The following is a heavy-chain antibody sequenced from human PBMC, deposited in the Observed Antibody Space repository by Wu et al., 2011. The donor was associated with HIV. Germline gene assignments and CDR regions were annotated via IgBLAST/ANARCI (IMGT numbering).Heavy chain of an antibody. Sequence: QVQLVQSGAEVKKPGSSVKVSCKASGGTFSSYAISWVRQAPGQGLEWMGGIIPIFGTANYAQKFQGRVTITADKSTSTAYMELSSLRSEDTAVYYCARGHYYGSGSSPIYYYYGMDVWGQGTTVTVSS. V-gene: IGHV1-69*14. J-gene: IGHJ6*02. CDR3: ARGHYYGSGSSPIYYYYGMDV. CDR2: IIPIFGTA. CDR1: GGTFSSYA. D-gene: IGHD3-10*01.